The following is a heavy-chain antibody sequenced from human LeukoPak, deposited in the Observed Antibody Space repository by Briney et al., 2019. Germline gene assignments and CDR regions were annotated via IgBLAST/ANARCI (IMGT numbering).Heavy chain of an antibody. CDR1: GYTFTGYY. D-gene: IGHD5-18*01. J-gene: IGHJ4*02. CDR2: INPNSGGT. Sequence: GASVKVSCKASGYTFTGYYMHWVRQAPGQGLEWMGWINPNSGGTNYAQKFQGRVTMTRDTSISTAYMELSSLRSEDTAVYYCARDHYSYGYNWGQGTLVTVSS. V-gene: IGHV1-2*02. CDR3: ARDHYSYGYN.